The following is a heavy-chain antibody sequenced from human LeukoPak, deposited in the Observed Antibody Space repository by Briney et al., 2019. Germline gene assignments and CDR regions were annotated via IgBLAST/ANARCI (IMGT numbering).Heavy chain of an antibody. CDR3: AREGGSPGDYFDY. Sequence: KPSETLSLTCTVSGGSISSYYWSWIRQAPGKGLEWVSSISSSSSYIYYADSVKGRFTISRDNAKNSLYLQMNSLRAEDTAVYYCAREGGSPGDYFDYGGQGTLVTVSS. V-gene: IGHV3-21*01. D-gene: IGHD2-15*01. CDR2: ISSSSSYI. CDR1: GGSISSYY. J-gene: IGHJ4*02.